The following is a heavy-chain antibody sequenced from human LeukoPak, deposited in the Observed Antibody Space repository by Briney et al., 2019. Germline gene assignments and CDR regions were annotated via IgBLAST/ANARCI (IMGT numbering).Heavy chain of an antibody. CDR2: IYHSGST. V-gene: IGHV4-30-2*01. D-gene: IGHD6-6*01. CDR1: GGSISSGGYY. Sequence: PSQTLSLTCTVSGGSISSGGYYWSWIRQPPGKGLEWIGYIYHSGSTYYNPSLKSRVSISVDRSKNQFSLKLRSVTAADTAVYYCAREVSGRADYWGQGTLVTVSS. CDR3: AREVSGRADY. J-gene: IGHJ4*02.